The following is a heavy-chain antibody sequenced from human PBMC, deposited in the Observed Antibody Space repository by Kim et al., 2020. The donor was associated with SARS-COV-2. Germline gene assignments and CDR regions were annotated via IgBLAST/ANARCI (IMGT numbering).Heavy chain of an antibody. J-gene: IGHJ4*02. CDR3: ARGGQYCSGGSCYSRPFDY. Sequence: GGSLRLSCAASGFTFSRYAMSWVRQAPGKGLEWVSVISGSGDSTYYADSVKGRFTISRDNSKNTLYLQMNSLRAEDTAVHYCARGGQYCSGGSCYSRPFDYWGQGTLVTVSS. D-gene: IGHD2-15*01. V-gene: IGHV3-23*01. CDR2: ISGSGDST. CDR1: GFTFSRYA.